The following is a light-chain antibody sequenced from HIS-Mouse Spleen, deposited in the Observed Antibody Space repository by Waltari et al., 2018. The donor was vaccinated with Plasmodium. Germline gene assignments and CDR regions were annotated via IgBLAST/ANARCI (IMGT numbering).Light chain of an antibody. CDR2: EDS. J-gene: IGLJ3*02. Sequence: SYELTPPPSASVAPGQTASITCSGDASPKKYAYWYQQKSGQAPVLVIYEDSKRPSGIPERFSGSSSGTMATLTISGAQVEDEADYYCYSTDSSGNHRVFGGGTKLTVL. CDR1: ASPKKY. V-gene: IGLV3-10*01. CDR3: YSTDSSGNHRV.